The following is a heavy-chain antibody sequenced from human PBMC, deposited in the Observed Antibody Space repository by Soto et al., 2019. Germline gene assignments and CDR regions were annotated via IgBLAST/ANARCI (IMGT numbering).Heavy chain of an antibody. CDR2: IIPIFGTA. CDR3: AREAGAPDAFDI. CDR1: GGTFSSYA. J-gene: IGHJ3*02. D-gene: IGHD6-19*01. Sequence: SVKVSCKASGGTFSSYAISWVRQAPGQGLEWMGGIIPIFGTANYAQKFQGRVTITADESTSTAYMELSSLRSEDTAVYYCAREAGAPDAFDIWGQGTMVTVSS. V-gene: IGHV1-69*13.